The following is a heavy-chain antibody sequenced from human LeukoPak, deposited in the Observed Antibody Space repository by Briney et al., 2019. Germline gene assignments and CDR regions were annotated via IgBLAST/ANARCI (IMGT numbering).Heavy chain of an antibody. D-gene: IGHD2-15*01. J-gene: IGHJ3*02. CDR2: INWNGCST. CDR3: ARDGGYCSGGSCYSDAFDI. Sequence: SGGSLRLSCAASGFTFDDYGMRWVRQAPGKGLEWVSGINWNGCSTGYAYSVTGRFTISRDNAKNSLYLQMNSLRAEDTALYYCARDGGYCSGGSCYSDAFDIWGQGTMVTVSS. CDR1: GFTFDDYG. V-gene: IGHV3-20*04.